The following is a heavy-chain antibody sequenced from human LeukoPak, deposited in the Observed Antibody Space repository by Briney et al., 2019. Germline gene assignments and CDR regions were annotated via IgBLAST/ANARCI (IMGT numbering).Heavy chain of an antibody. J-gene: IGHJ3*02. Sequence: SETLSLTCTVSGGSISSYYWSWIRQPAGKGLEWIGRIYSTGSTNYNPSLKSRVTISVDTSKNQFSLKLSSVTAADTAVYYCARETTYSYALKAFDIWGQGTMVTVSS. CDR2: IYSTGST. CDR1: GGSISSYY. V-gene: IGHV4-4*07. CDR3: ARETTYSYALKAFDI. D-gene: IGHD5-18*01.